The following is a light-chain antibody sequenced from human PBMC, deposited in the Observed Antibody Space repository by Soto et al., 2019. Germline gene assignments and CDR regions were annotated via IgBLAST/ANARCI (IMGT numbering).Light chain of an antibody. CDR3: QQLNSYPPF. Sequence: DIQLTQSPSFLSASVGDRVTITCRASQGISSYLAWYQQKPGKAPKLLIYAASTLQSGVPSRFSGSGSGTEFTLTISSLQPEAFATYYCQQLNSYPPFFGPGTKVDIK. CDR2: AAS. CDR1: QGISSY. V-gene: IGKV1-9*01. J-gene: IGKJ3*01.